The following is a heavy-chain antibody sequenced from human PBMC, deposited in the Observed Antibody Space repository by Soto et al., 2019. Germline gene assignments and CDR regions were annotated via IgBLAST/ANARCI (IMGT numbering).Heavy chain of an antibody. J-gene: IGHJ4*02. Sequence: SETLSLTCIVSGASFSDANYYWVWIRQPPGEGLEWIGSFYYDGRTYYNAPLKSRVTISVDTSKNHFSLMLTSVTAADTAVYYCERRSHIVVAQTWGQGTLVTVSS. CDR1: GASFSDANYY. V-gene: IGHV4-39*02. CDR2: FYYDGRT. CDR3: ERRSHIVVAQT. D-gene: IGHD2-21*01.